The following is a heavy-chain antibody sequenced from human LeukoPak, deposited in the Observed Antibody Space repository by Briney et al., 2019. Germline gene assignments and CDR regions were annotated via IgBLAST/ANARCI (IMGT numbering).Heavy chain of an antibody. CDR1: GYTFTSYG. CDR2: ISAYNGNT. V-gene: IGHV1-18*01. CDR3: ARDGDYDILTGCYKGIDY. J-gene: IGHJ4*02. Sequence: ASVKVSCKASGYTFTSYGISWVRQAPGQGLEWMGWISAYNGNTNYAQKLQGRVTMTTDTSTSTAYMELRSLRSDDTAVYYCARDGDYDILTGCYKGIDYWGQGTLVTVSS. D-gene: IGHD3-9*01.